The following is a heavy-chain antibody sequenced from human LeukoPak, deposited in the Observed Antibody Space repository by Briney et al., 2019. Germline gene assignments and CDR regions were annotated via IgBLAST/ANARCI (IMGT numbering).Heavy chain of an antibody. Sequence: GGSLRLSCTTSKFNFNSYGMTWVRQAPGRGLEWVSSSSGSGGSTQYAASVQGRFTISRDNSKNTLYLQMNSLRAEDTAIYYCAKDLEYYDFWSGSTVPGIDWGQGTLVTVSS. D-gene: IGHD3-3*01. CDR2: SSGSGGST. J-gene: IGHJ4*02. V-gene: IGHV3-23*01. CDR3: AKDLEYYDFWSGSTVPGID. CDR1: KFNFNSYG.